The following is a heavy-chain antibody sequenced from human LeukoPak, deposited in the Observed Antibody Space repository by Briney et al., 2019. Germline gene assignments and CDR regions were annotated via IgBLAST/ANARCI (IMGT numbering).Heavy chain of an antibody. J-gene: IGHJ6*03. CDR3: ARGAKSSSWYYYYYYYCMDV. CDR2: MNPNSGNT. V-gene: IGHV1-8*03. D-gene: IGHD6-13*01. CDR1: GYTFTSYD. Sequence: ASVKVSCKASGYTFTSYDINWVRQAAGQGLEWMGWMNPNSGNTGYAQKFQGRVTITRNTSISTAYMELSSLRSEDTAVYYCARGAKSSSWYYYYYYYCMDVWGKGTTVTVSS.